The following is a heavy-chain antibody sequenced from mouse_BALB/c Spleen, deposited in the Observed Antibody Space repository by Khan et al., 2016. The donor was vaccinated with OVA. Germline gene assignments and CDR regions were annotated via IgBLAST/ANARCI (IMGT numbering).Heavy chain of an antibody. V-gene: IGHV3-2*02. CDR1: GYSITSEYA. CDR3: ERNMYYCYGPFHY. Sequence: VQLKESGPGLVKPSQSLSLTCTVTGYSITSEYAWNWIRQLPGNKLEWMGYINYSGNTRFNPPLRSRISITRDTSKNQFILLLNSVTTEETATYTCERNMYYCYGPFHYWGQGTLVTVSA. D-gene: IGHD2-12*01. CDR2: INYSGNT. J-gene: IGHJ3*01.